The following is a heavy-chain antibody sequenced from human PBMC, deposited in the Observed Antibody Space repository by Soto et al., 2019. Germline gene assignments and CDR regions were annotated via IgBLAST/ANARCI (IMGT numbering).Heavy chain of an antibody. CDR2: IIPVFHTA. J-gene: IGHJ4*02. Sequence: QVQLVQSGAEVKKPGSSVKVSCKASGGALSSHALSWVRQAPGQGLEWMGSIIPVFHTANYAQKFQGRVTITADKSTTTASMELSSLRSEDTAVYYCAREGYSGSYFDHWGQGALVTVSS. V-gene: IGHV1-69*06. D-gene: IGHD1-26*01. CDR3: AREGYSGSYFDH. CDR1: GGALSSHA.